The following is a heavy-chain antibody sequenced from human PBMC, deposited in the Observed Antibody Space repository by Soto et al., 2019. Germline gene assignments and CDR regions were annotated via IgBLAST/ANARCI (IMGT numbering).Heavy chain of an antibody. CDR3: AKGDNLGPKTGYAFDP. D-gene: IGHD5-12*01. CDR2: TYFRSKWYN. J-gene: IGHJ5*02. V-gene: IGHV6-1*01. CDR1: GDSVSSNTAS. Sequence: SETLSLTCAISGDSVSSNTASWNWIRQSPSRGLEWLGRTYFRSKWYNDYAVSVKSRIIINPDTSNNQFSLQLNSVTPEDTAVYFCAKGDNLGPKTGYAFDPWGQGIMVTVS.